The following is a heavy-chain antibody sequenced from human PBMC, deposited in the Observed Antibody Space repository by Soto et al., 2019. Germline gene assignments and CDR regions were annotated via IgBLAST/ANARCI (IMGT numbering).Heavy chain of an antibody. J-gene: IGHJ4*02. V-gene: IGHV3-23*01. D-gene: IGHD3-3*01. Sequence: EVQLLESGGGLVQPEGSLRLSCAASGFTFSSHAMSWVRQAPGKGLEWVSAISYSGTTTYYAESVKGRFTISRGNSKNTLYLQVNSLRVEDTAIYYCAKRFTLFGEVKLSPDFDYWGQGTLVTVSS. CDR1: GFTFSSHA. CDR2: ISYSGTTT. CDR3: AKRFTLFGEVKLSPDFDY.